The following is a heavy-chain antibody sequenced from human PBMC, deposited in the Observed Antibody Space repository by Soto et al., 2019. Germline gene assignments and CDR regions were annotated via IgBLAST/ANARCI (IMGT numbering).Heavy chain of an antibody. D-gene: IGHD2-15*01. CDR2: IIPIFGTA. Sequence: SVKVSCKASGCTFSSYAISCVRQAPGQVLEWMGGIIPIFGTANYAQKFQGRVTITADESTSTAYMELSSLRSEDTAVYHCAGGYCSGGSCYSSYYYYGMDVWGQGTTVTVSS. CDR3: AGGYCSGGSCYSSYYYYGMDV. V-gene: IGHV1-69*13. CDR1: GCTFSSYA. J-gene: IGHJ6*02.